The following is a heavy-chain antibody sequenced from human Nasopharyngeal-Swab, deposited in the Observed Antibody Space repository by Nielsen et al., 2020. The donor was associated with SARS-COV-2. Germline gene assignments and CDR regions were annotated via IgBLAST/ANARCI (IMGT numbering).Heavy chain of an antibody. CDR2: INHSGST. J-gene: IGHJ6*03. CDR1: GFTFNNYN. D-gene: IGHD2-2*01. CDR3: TRGLSGIVPAPILGLGPFYSYYNMDV. V-gene: IGHV4-34*01. Sequence: ESLKISCAASGFTFNNYNFNWVRQAPGKGLEWIGEINHSGSTNYNPSLKSRVTISVDTSKHQFSLKLSSVTAADMAVYYCTRGLSGIVPAPILGLGPFYSYYNMDVWGKGTTVTVSS.